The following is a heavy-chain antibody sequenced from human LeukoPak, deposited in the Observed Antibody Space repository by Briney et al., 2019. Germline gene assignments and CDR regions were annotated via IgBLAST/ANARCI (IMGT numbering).Heavy chain of an antibody. J-gene: IGHJ4*02. V-gene: IGHV3-30-3*01. CDR3: AVGGDDWYYDFWSGYRNFDY. CDR1: GFTFSSYA. CDR2: ISYDGSNK. Sequence: GGSLRLSCAASGFTFSSYAKHWVRQAPGKGLEWVAVISYDGSNKYYADSVKGRFTISRDNSKNTLYLQMNSLRAEDTAVYYCAVGGDDWYYDFWSGYRNFDYWGQGTLVTVSS. D-gene: IGHD3-3*01.